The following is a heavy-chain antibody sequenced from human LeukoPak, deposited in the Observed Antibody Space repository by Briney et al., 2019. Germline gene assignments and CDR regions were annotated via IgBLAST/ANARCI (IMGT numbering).Heavy chain of an antibody. CDR2: VYYIGST. CDR1: GGSISRYY. V-gene: IGHV4-59*01. J-gene: IGHJ3*02. D-gene: IGHD1-14*01. CDR3: ARGLNNRKSGRRFDVFEI. Sequence: KTSETLSLTCTVSGGSISRYYWSWVRQPAGKGLEWIGYVYYIGSTNYNPSLKSRVTISADTSKNQFSLRLSSVTAADTAVYYCARGLNNRKSGRRFDVFEIWGQGTMVTVSS.